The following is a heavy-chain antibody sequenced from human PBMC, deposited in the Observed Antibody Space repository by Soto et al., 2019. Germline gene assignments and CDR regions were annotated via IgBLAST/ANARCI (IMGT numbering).Heavy chain of an antibody. D-gene: IGHD5-18*01. V-gene: IGHV3-30*18. CDR3: AKDGIRGYSYAGLDY. Sequence: GGSLRLSCAASGFTFSSYGMHWVRQAPGKGLEWVAVISYDGSNKYYADSVKGRFTISRDNSKNTLYLQMNSLRAEDTAVYYCAKDGIRGYSYAGLDYWGQGTLVTVSS. CDR1: GFTFSSYG. J-gene: IGHJ4*02. CDR2: ISYDGSNK.